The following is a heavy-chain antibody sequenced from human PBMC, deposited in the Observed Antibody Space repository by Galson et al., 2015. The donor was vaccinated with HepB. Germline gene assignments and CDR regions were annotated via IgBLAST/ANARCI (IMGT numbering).Heavy chain of an antibody. J-gene: IGHJ4*02. CDR3: AKMGSSSWSPKYYFDS. CDR1: GYTFTSYG. CDR2: ISAYNGNT. Sequence: SVKVSCKASGYTFTSYGISWVRQAPGQGLECMGWISAYNGNTNYAQKLQGRVTMTTDTSTSTAYMELRSLRSDDTAVYYCAKMGSSSWSPKYYFDSWGQGTLVTVSS. D-gene: IGHD6-13*01. V-gene: IGHV1-18*01.